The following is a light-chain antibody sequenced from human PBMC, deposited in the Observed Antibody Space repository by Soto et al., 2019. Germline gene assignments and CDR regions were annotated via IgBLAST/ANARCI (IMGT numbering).Light chain of an antibody. CDR1: KLGDKY. CDR2: QDS. J-gene: IGLJ2*01. V-gene: IGLV3-1*01. CDR3: KGGTSRPLV. Sequence: SYELTQPPSVSVSPGQTASITCSGDKLGDKYACWYQQKPGQSPVLVIYQDSKRPSGIPERFSGSNSGNTATLTISGTQAMVEVTFSCKGGTSRPLVLAGGTKLTVL.